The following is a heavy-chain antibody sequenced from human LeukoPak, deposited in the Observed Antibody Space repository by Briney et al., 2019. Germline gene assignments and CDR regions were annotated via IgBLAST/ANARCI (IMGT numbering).Heavy chain of an antibody. Sequence: PGGSPRLSCAVSGFPFSFYEMNWVRQAPGKGLEWVSNIGASGTTKYYADSVKGRFSISRDNAKTSLYLQMNSLRVDDTAVYYCALLAVASDFDYWGQGALVTVSS. CDR3: ALLAVASDFDY. CDR2: IGASGTTK. J-gene: IGHJ4*02. D-gene: IGHD6-19*01. CDR1: GFPFSFYE. V-gene: IGHV3-48*03.